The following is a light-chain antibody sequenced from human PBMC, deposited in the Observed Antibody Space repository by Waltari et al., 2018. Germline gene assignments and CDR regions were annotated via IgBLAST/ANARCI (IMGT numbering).Light chain of an antibody. V-gene: IGKV4-1*01. CDR2: WAT. J-gene: IGKJ1*01. CDR1: RIVLPDPKNKTH. CDR3: LQYYNTPRT. Sequence: DIVMTQSPDSLAVSLGERASINCRSSRIVLPDPKNKTHLGWYQVKRGQPPRLFISWATTLESRVPDRVSGSGSGTDFTLTISSLQAEDVAVYYCLQYYNTPRTLGQGTKVEIK.